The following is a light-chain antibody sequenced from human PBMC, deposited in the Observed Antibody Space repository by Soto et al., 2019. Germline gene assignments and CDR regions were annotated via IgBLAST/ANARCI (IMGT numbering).Light chain of an antibody. Sequence: QSALTQPASVSGSPGQSITISCTGTSSDVGAYNFVSWYQQHPGKAPKLMIYDVTNRPSGVSSRFSGSKSGNTASLAISGLQAEDEAGYYCSSYTTSNTLVFGGGTKLTVL. J-gene: IGLJ2*01. CDR3: SSYTTSNTLV. CDR2: DVT. CDR1: SSDVGAYNF. V-gene: IGLV2-14*03.